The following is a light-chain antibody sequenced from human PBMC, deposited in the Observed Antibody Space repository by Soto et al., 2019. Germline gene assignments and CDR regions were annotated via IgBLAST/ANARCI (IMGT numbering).Light chain of an antibody. V-gene: IGKV1-39*01. CDR1: QSMSSY. CDR3: QHSYSSPPT. CDR2: AAY. J-gene: IGKJ1*01. Sequence: DIQMTQSPSSLSASVGDRVTITCRSSQSMSSYLNWYQQKPWKAPKLLIYAAYSSQIGVPSRFSGSGSGTDFSLTVRTLQTEDFTTYYSQHSYSSPPTYSPWTKLEIK.